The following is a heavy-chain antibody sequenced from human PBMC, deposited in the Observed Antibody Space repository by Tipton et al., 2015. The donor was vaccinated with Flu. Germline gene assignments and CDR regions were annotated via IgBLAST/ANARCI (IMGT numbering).Heavy chain of an antibody. CDR3: ARGGDSDAFDI. Sequence: TLSLTCAVYGGSFSGYYWSWLRQPPGKGLEWIGYIYYSGSTNYNPSLKSRVTMSVDTSKNQFSLKLSSVTAADTAVYYCARGGDSDAFDIWGQGTMVTVSS. CDR1: GGSFSGYY. CDR2: IYYSGST. V-gene: IGHV4-34*11. J-gene: IGHJ3*02. D-gene: IGHD3-3*01.